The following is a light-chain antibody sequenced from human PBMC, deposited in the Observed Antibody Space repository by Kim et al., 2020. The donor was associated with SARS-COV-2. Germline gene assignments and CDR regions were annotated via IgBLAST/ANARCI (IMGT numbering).Light chain of an antibody. CDR2: KAS. CDR3: QQYDGYPLT. J-gene: IGKJ4*01. CDR1: QNINIW. Sequence: ASLGDRVTITCRASQNINIWLAWYQQKPGKAPNLLIHKASTLESGVPPRFGGSGSGTEFTLTISSLQPDDSATYYCQQYDGYPLTFGGGTKVDIK. V-gene: IGKV1-5*03.